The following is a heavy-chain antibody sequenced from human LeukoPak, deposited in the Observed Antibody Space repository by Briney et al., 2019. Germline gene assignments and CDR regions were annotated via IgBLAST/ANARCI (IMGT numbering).Heavy chain of an antibody. CDR3: ARSLGPNWFDP. D-gene: IGHD3-16*01. J-gene: IGHJ5*02. Sequence: GGSLRLSCAASGFTFSSYSMNWVRQAPGKGLEWVSSISSSSSYIYYADSVKGRFTISRDNAKNSLYLQMNSLRAKDTAVYYCARSLGPNWFDPWGQGTLVTVSS. CDR1: GFTFSSYS. V-gene: IGHV3-21*01. CDR2: ISSSSSYI.